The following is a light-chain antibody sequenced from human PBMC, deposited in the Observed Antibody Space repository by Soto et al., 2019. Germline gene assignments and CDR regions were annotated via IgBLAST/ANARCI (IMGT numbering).Light chain of an antibody. J-gene: IGLJ2*01. V-gene: IGLV2-14*01. CDR3: SSYTSSSTLYVV. CDR1: SSDVGGYNY. CDR2: DVS. Sequence: QSVLTQPASVSGSPGQSITISCTGTSSDVGGYNYVSWYQQHPGKAPKLMIYDVSNRPSGVSNRFSGSKSSNTASLTISGLQAEDEADYYCSSYTSSSTLYVVFGGGTKLTVL.